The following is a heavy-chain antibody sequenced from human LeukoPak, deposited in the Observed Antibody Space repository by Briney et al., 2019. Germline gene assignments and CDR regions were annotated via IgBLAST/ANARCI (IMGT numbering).Heavy chain of an antibody. Sequence: SETLSLTCTVSGGSISSYYWSWIRQPPGKGLEWIGYIYTSGSTNYNPSLKSRVTISVDTSKNQFSLKLSSVSAADTAVYYCARARGIAPTLNWFDPWGQGTLVTVSS. CDR2: IYTSGST. CDR3: ARARGIAPTLNWFDP. CDR1: GGSISSYY. J-gene: IGHJ5*02. D-gene: IGHD6-13*01. V-gene: IGHV4-4*09.